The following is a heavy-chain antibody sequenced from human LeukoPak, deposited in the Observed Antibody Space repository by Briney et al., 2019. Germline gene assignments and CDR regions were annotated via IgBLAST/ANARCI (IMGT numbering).Heavy chain of an antibody. J-gene: IGHJ4*02. Sequence: SETLSLTCTVSGGSISSYYWSWIRQPPGKGLEWIGYIYYSGSTNYNPSLKSRVTISVDTSKNQFSLKLSSVTAADTAVYYCARDGGHYDILTGYYPNHHFDYWGQGTLVTVSS. V-gene: IGHV4-59*01. CDR3: ARDGGHYDILTGYYPNHHFDY. D-gene: IGHD3-9*01. CDR1: GGSISSYY. CDR2: IYYSGST.